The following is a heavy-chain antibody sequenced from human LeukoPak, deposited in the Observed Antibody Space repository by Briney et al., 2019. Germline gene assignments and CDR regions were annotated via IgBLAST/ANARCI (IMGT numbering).Heavy chain of an antibody. Sequence: GGSLRLSCAASGFTFSSYAMSWVRQAPGKGLEWVSAVSGSGGSTYYADSVKGRFTISRDNSKNTLYLQMNSLRAEDTAVYCCAKGTTVSLYYYYYMDVWGKGTTVTVSS. J-gene: IGHJ6*03. CDR1: GFTFSSYA. V-gene: IGHV3-23*01. CDR3: AKGTTVSLYYYYYMDV. CDR2: VSGSGGST. D-gene: IGHD4-17*01.